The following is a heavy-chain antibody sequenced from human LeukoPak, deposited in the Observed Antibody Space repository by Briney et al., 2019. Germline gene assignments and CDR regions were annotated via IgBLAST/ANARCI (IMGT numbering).Heavy chain of an antibody. CDR3: ASMSGYYPSYYFDY. CDR2: ISAYNGNI. D-gene: IGHD3-3*01. Sequence: APVKVSCKASGYTFISYGITWVRQAPGQGLEWLGWISAYNGNIDYAQKLQGRVTLTTDTSTSTAYMEVRSLRSDDTAVCYCASMSGYYPSYYFDYWGQGTLVTVSS. J-gene: IGHJ4*02. CDR1: GYTFISYG. V-gene: IGHV1-18*01.